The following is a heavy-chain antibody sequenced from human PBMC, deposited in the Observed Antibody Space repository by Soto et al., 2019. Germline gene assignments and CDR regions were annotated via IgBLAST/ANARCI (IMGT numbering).Heavy chain of an antibody. D-gene: IGHD5-18*01. J-gene: IGHJ6*02. CDR3: ARDVRGYSYAYYYYGMDV. CDR2: IKQDGSYI. V-gene: IGHV3-7*01. CDR1: GFTFSSYW. Sequence: GGSLRLSCAASGFTFSSYWMSWVRQAPGKGLEWVANIKQDGSYIYYADSVKGRFTISRDNAKNSLYLQMNSLRAEDTAVYYCARDVRGYSYAYYYYGMDVWGQGTTVTVSS.